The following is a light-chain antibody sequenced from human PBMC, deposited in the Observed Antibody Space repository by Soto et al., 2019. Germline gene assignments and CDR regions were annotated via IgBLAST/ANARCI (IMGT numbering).Light chain of an antibody. CDR3: QQYGSSPSIT. J-gene: IGKJ5*01. CDR1: QSVSSSY. CDR2: GAS. Sequence: EIVLTQSPGTLSLSPGERATPSCRASQSVSSSYLAWYQQKPGQAPRLLIYGASSRPTGIPDRFSGSGSGTDFTLTIFRLEPEDFAVYYCQQYGSSPSITFGQGTRLEIK. V-gene: IGKV3-20*01.